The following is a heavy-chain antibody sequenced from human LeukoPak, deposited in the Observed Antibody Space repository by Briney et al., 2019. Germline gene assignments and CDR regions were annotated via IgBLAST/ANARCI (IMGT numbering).Heavy chain of an antibody. V-gene: IGHV3-30-3*01. J-gene: IGHJ3*02. CDR2: ISYDGSNK. D-gene: IGHD5-24*01. CDR3: ARDRSVGEMATMEMGAFDI. Sequence: GGSLRLSCAASGFTFSSYAMHWVRQAPGKGLEWVAVISYDGSNKYYADSVKGRFTISRDNSKNTLYLQMNSLRAEDTAVYYCARDRSVGEMATMEMGAFDIWGQGTMVTVSS. CDR1: GFTFSSYA.